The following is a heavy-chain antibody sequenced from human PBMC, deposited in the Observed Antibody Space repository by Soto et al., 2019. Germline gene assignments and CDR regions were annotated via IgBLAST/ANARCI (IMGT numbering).Heavy chain of an antibody. Sequence: EVQLVESGGGLVKPGGSLRLSCAASGFTFSSYSMKWVRQAPGKGLEWVSSISSSSSYIYYADSVKGRFTISRDNAKNALYLQMNSLRAEDTAVYYCASDLGYSSSWYVDYWGQGTLVTVSS. CDR3: ASDLGYSSSWYVDY. D-gene: IGHD6-13*01. J-gene: IGHJ4*02. CDR1: GFTFSSYS. V-gene: IGHV3-21*01. CDR2: ISSSSSYI.